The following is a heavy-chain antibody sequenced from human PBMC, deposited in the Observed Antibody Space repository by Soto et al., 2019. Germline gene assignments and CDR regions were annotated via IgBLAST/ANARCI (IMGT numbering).Heavy chain of an antibody. CDR3: AKDSTWSGYPNWFDP. CDR2: ISGSGGST. CDR1: GFTFSSYA. Sequence: EVQLLESGGGLVQPGGSLRLSCAASGFTFSSYAMSWVRRAPGKGLEWVSAISGSGGSTYYADSVKGRFTISRDNSKTTLYLQMNSLRAEDTAVYYCAKDSTWSGYPNWFDPWGQGTLVTVSS. J-gene: IGHJ5*02. V-gene: IGHV3-23*01. D-gene: IGHD3-3*01.